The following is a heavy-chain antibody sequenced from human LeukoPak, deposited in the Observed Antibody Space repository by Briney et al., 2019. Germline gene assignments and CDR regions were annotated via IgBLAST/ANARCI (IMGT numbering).Heavy chain of an antibody. J-gene: IGHJ5*02. D-gene: IGHD2-2*01. CDR2: IYYTGST. CDR1: GGSISNYY. CDR3: ARENQYCSNTSCYLNWFDP. V-gene: IGHV4-59*12. Sequence: SETLSLTCTVSGGSISNYYWSWIRQPPGKGLEGIGYIYYTGSTSYNPSLKSRVTISVDTSKKQFFLKLRSVTAADTAVYYCARENQYCSNTSCYLNWFDPWGQGTLVTVSS.